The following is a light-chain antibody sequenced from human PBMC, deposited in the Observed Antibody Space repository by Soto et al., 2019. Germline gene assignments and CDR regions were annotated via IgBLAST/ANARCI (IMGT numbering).Light chain of an antibody. CDR3: QQYGTSPPT. Sequence: EIVLAQSPGTLSLSPGERATLSCRASQSVSSNFLAWYQKKPGQAPRLLIYGASSRATGIPDRFSGSGSGTDFLLTISRLEPEDFAVYYCQQYGTSPPTFGQGTRLDIK. CDR1: QSVSSNF. CDR2: GAS. J-gene: IGKJ5*01. V-gene: IGKV3-20*01.